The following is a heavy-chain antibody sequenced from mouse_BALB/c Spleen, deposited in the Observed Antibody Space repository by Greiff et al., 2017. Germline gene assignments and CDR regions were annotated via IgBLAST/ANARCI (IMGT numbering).Heavy chain of an antibody. J-gene: IGHJ3*01. Sequence: EVQLQQSGAELVKPGASVKLSCTASGFNIKDTYMHWVKQRPEQGLEWIGRIDPANGNTKYDPKFQGKANITADTSSNTAYLQLSSLTSEDTAVYYCALYDWFAYWGQGTLVTVSA. V-gene: IGHV14-3*02. CDR3: ALYDWFAY. CDR2: IDPANGNT. D-gene: IGHD2-14*01. CDR1: GFNIKDTY.